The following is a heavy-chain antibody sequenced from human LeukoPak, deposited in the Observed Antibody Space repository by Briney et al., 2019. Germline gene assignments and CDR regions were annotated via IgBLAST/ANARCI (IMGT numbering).Heavy chain of an antibody. CDR1: GGSISSYY. CDR3: ARDRYSGYDPGDAFDI. J-gene: IGHJ3*02. Sequence: SETLSLTCTVSGGSISSYYWSWIRQPPGKGLEWIGYIYYSGSTNYNPSLKSRVTISVDTSKNQFSLKLSSVTAADTAVYYCARDRYSGYDPGDAFDIWGQGTMVTVSS. D-gene: IGHD5-12*01. V-gene: IGHV4-59*01. CDR2: IYYSGST.